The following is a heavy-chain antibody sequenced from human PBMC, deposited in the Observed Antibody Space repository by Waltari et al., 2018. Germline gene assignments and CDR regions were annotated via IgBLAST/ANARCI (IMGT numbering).Heavy chain of an antibody. V-gene: IGHV4-59*01. J-gene: IGHJ6*03. CDR3: ARDRFSAAAGYRGQDFYYYYMDV. CDR2: IYYSGST. Sequence: QVQLQESGPGLVKPSETLSLTCTVSGGSISSYYWSWIRQPPGKGLEWIGYIYYSGSTNYNPSLKSRVTISVDTAKNQFSLELSSVTAADTAVYYCARDRFSAAAGYRGQDFYYYYMDVWGKVTTVTVSS. D-gene: IGHD6-13*01. CDR1: GGSISSYY.